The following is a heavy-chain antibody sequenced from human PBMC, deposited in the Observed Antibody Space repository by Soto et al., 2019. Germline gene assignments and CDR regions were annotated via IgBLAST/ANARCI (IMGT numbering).Heavy chain of an antibody. CDR3: ARAGYSSILAGGGFQH. CDR1: GGSISSSNW. V-gene: IGHV4-4*02. D-gene: IGHD6-13*01. CDR2: IYHSGST. J-gene: IGHJ1*01. Sequence: QVQLQESGPGLVKPSGTLSLTCAVSGGSISSSNWWSWVRQPPGKGLEWIGEIYHSGSTNYNPSLKGQVNISVDKSKNQFSLKLSSVTAADTAVYYCARAGYSSILAGGGFQHWGQGTLVTVSS.